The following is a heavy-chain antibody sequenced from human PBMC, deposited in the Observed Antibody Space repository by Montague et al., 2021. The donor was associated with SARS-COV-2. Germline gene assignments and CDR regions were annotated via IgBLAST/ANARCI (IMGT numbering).Heavy chain of an antibody. Sequence: SETLSLTCTVSGGSISSSSYYWGWIRQPTGKGLEWIGCIYYSGSTNYNPSLKSRVTISVGTSKNQFSLKLSSVTAADTAVYYCARQRRARYGNFDYWGQGTLVTVSS. V-gene: IGHV4-39*01. D-gene: IGHD1-14*01. CDR1: GGSISSSSYY. CDR3: ARQRRARYGNFDY. J-gene: IGHJ4*02. CDR2: IYYSGST.